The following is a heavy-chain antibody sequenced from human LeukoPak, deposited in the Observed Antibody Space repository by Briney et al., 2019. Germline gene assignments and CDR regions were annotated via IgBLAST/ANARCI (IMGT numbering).Heavy chain of an antibody. CDR3: ARAVRSGEPVDC. D-gene: IGHD3-10*01. CDR2: VSGSGGTT. Sequence: GGSLRLSCAASGFTFSSYAMTWVRQAPGKGLEWVSAVSGSGGTTDYADSVKGRFTISRDNSKNTLYLQMNSLRAEDTAVYYCARAVRSGEPVDCWGQGTLVTVSS. V-gene: IGHV3-23*01. J-gene: IGHJ4*02. CDR1: GFTFSSYA.